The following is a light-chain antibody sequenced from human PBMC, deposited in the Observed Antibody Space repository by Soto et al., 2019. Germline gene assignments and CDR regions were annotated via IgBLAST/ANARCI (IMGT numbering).Light chain of an antibody. J-gene: IGKJ5*01. CDR1: QDIRTW. CDR3: QHATTFPIT. Sequence: QMTQSPSSVSAYVGDRVTITCRASQDIRTWLAWYQQKPGKAPKILIYGASTLQSGVPSRFSGTRSGTYFTLTISSLQPEDSATYYCQHATTFPITFGQGTRLEIK. V-gene: IGKV1-12*01. CDR2: GAS.